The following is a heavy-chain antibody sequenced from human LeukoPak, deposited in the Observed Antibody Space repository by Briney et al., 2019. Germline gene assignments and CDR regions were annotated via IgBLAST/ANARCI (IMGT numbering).Heavy chain of an antibody. D-gene: IGHD1-26*01. J-gene: IGHJ4*02. Sequence: PGGSLRLSCAASGFTFSSYSMNWVRQAPGKGLEWVSSISSSSSYIYYADSVKGRFTISRDNAKNSLYLQMNSLRAEDTAVYYCAREKSLSGSYSLGYWGQGTLVTVSS. CDR2: ISSSSSYI. V-gene: IGHV3-21*01. CDR3: AREKSLSGSYSLGY. CDR1: GFTFSSYS.